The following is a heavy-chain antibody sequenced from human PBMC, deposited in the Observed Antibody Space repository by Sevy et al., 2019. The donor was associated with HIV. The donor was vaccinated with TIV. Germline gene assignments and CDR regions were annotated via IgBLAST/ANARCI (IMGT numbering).Heavy chain of an antibody. V-gene: IGHV3-7*01. D-gene: IGHD3-10*01. Sequence: GGSLRLSCAVSGFTFRNFWMSWVRQAPGKGPEWVANIRQDGSEKYHVDSVRGRFTISRDNAKNSLFLQLNSLRADDTAIYYCAKSYFGSGTSYGMDLWGRGTTVTVSS. J-gene: IGHJ6*02. CDR2: IRQDGSEK. CDR3: AKSYFGSGTSYGMDL. CDR1: GFTFRNFW.